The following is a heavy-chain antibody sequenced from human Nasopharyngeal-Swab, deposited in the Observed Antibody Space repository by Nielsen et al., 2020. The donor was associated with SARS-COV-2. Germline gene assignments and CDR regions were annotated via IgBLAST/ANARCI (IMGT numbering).Heavy chain of an antibody. V-gene: IGHV5-10-1*01. CDR3: ARSTTMIVVDVFDY. Sequence: GESLKISCQGSGYSFTSYWIGWVRQMPGKGLEWMGRIDPSDSYTNYSPSFQGHVTISADKSISTAYLQWSSLKASDTAMYYCARSTTMIVVDVFDYWGQGTLVTVSS. CDR1: GYSFTSYW. CDR2: IDPSDSYT. J-gene: IGHJ4*02. D-gene: IGHD3-22*01.